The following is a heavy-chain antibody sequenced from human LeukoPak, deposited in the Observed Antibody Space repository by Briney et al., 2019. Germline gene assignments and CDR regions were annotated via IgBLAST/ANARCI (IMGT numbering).Heavy chain of an antibody. J-gene: IGHJ4*02. CDR2: IQISGNT. D-gene: IGHD6-19*01. CDR1: GGSISSYY. Sequence: SETLSLTCTVSGGSISSYYCSWIRQPAGKGLEWIGRIQISGNTNYNPSLKSRATMSVDTSKNQFSLKLTSVTAADTAVYYCAGGGVAGRWPLDYWGQGTLVTVSS. CDR3: AGGGVAGRWPLDY. V-gene: IGHV4-4*07.